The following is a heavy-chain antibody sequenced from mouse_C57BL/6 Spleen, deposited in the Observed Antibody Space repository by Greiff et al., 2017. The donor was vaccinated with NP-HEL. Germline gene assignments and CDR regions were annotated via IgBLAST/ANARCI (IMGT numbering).Heavy chain of an antibody. J-gene: IGHJ3*01. CDR1: GYTFTSYW. CDR3: ARSGPQLRDGAWFAY. Sequence: QVQLQQPGAELVKPGASVKMSCKASGYTFTSYWITWVKQRPGQGLEWIGDIYPGSGSTNYNEKVKSKATLTVDTSSSTAYMQLSSLTSEDSAVYYCARSGPQLRDGAWFAYWGQGTLVTVSA. V-gene: IGHV1-55*01. CDR2: IYPGSGST. D-gene: IGHD3-2*02.